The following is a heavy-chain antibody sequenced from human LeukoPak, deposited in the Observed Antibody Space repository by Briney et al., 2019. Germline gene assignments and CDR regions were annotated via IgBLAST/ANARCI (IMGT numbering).Heavy chain of an antibody. D-gene: IGHD3-9*01. V-gene: IGHV3-21*01. CDR1: GFTFSSYS. J-gene: IGHJ4*02. Sequence: PGGSLRLSCAASGFTFSSYSMNWVRQAPGKGLEWVSSISSSSSYTYYADSVKGRFTISRDNAKNSLYLQMNSLRAEDTAVYYCARDRVYDILTGYYRGLFDYWGQGTLVTVSS. CDR2: ISSSSSYT. CDR3: ARDRVYDILTGYYRGLFDY.